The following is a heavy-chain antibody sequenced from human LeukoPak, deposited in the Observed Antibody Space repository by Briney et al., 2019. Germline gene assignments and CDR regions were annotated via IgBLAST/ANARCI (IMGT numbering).Heavy chain of an antibody. CDR3: ARVLGPLTYYDILTGYQKRFDY. CDR1: GYTFTSYD. V-gene: IGHV1-8*01. Sequence: GASVKVSCKASGYTFTSYDINWVRQATGQGLEWMGWMNPNSGNTGYAQKFQGRVTMTRNTSISTASMELSSLRSEDTAVYYCARVLGPLTYYDILTGYQKRFDYWGQGTLVTVSS. D-gene: IGHD3-9*01. CDR2: MNPNSGNT. J-gene: IGHJ4*02.